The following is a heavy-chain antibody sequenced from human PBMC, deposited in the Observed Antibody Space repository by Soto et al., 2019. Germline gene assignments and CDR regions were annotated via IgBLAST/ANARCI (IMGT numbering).Heavy chain of an antibody. J-gene: IGHJ1*01. D-gene: IGHD3-10*01. CDR1: GDTFTNYY. Sequence: QVQLVQSGAEVKKPGASVKVSCKASGDTFTNYYMHWVRQAPGQGLEWMGIINPSGGSTTYAQKCQDRVTMTRETSTSTLYMELSSLRSEDTAVDYCAREYYYFSGSFEYFQRWGQGTLVTVSS. CDR2: INPSGGST. V-gene: IGHV1-46*01. CDR3: AREYYYFSGSFEYFQR.